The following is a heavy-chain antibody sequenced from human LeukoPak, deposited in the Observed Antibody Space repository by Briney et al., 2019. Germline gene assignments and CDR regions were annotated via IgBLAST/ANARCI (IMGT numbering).Heavy chain of an antibody. J-gene: IGHJ3*02. CDR1: GFTFAGYA. D-gene: IGHD3-10*01. CDR3: AKEEGSSRSHHPWDPFDI. Sequence: PGGSLRLSCAASGFTFAGYAVTWVRQGPGKGLERVSTISGSGSSTYYADSVKGRFTISRDNSKNTLYLQMNSLRAEDTAVYYCAKEEGSSRSHHPWDPFDIWGQGTMVTVSS. V-gene: IGHV3-23*01. CDR2: ISGSGSST.